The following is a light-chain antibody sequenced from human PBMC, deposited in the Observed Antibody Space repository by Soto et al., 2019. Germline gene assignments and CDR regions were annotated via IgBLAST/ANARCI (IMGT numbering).Light chain of an antibody. CDR1: QGIANF. CDR3: QQLNSFPIP. J-gene: IGKJ3*01. CDR2: AAS. V-gene: IGKV1-9*01. Sequence: LTQSPSSLSASVGDRVTISCRASQGIANFLAWYQQKPGKAPKLLIYAASTLQSGVPSRFSGSGSGTDFTLTISSLQAEDFATYYCQQLNSFPIPFGPGTKVDIK.